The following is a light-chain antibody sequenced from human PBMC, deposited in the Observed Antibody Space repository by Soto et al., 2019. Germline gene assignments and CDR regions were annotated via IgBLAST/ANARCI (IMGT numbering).Light chain of an antibody. CDR2: KVS. CDR3: QQYESYPIT. Sequence: DIQMTQSPSTLSAFVGDRVTITCRASESISDWLAWYQQKPGKAPKLLMYKVSTLENGVPSRFSGSRSGTEFTLTISSLQPDDFATYYCQQYESYPITFGQGTRLDFK. J-gene: IGKJ5*01. CDR1: ESISDW. V-gene: IGKV1-5*03.